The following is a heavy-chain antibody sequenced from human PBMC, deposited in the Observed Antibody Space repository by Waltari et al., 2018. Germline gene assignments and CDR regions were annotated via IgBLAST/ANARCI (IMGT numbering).Heavy chain of an antibody. CDR1: GFTVGDYD. CDR2: IRSKAYGGTT. D-gene: IGHD6-6*01. Sequence: EVQLVESGGGWVQPGRSLRPSCTASGFTVGDYDRRWVGQAPGKGLEWVGFIRSKAYGGTTEYAASVKGRFTISRDDSKSIAYLQMNSLKTEDTAVYYCTRGSIAARPDSYYFDYWGQGTLVTVSS. V-gene: IGHV3-49*04. CDR3: TRGSIAARPDSYYFDY. J-gene: IGHJ4*02.